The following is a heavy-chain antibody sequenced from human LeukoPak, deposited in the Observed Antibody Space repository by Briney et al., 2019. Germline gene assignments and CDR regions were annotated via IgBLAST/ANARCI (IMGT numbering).Heavy chain of an antibody. CDR1: GFTVSSNY. J-gene: IGHJ4*02. V-gene: IGHV3-66*01. CDR3: ARDFKGVDSSGG. D-gene: IGHD6-19*01. Sequence: GGSLRLSCAASGFTVSSNYMSWVRQAPGKGLEWVSVIYSGGSTYYADSVKGRFTISRDNSKNTLYLQMNSLRAEDTAVYYCARDFKGVDSSGGWGQGTLVTVSS. CDR2: IYSGGST.